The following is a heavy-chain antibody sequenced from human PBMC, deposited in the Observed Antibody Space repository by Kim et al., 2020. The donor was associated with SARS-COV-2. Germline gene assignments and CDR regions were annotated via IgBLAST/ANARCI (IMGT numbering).Heavy chain of an antibody. J-gene: IGHJ3*02. CDR3: ARRIVVVPADDAFDI. Sequence: PSLKSRVTISVDTSKNQFSLKLSSVTAADTVVYYCARRIVVVPADDAFDIWGQGTMVTVSS. D-gene: IGHD2-2*01. V-gene: IGHV4-31*02.